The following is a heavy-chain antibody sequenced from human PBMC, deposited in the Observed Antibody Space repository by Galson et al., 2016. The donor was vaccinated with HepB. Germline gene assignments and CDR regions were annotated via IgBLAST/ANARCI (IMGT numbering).Heavy chain of an antibody. Sequence: PALVKPTQTLTLTCTFSGFSLDTTGVAVAWIRQPPGKALEWLALIYWDDDKRYSPSLDNRLTITKDTSKNQVVLTMTNMNHVNTATYYCARRRSGATSPSRFFDYWGQGTLVTVSS. J-gene: IGHJ4*02. CDR3: ARRRSGATSPSRFFDY. V-gene: IGHV2-5*02. CDR2: IYWDDDK. D-gene: IGHD1-1*01. CDR1: GFSLDTTGVA.